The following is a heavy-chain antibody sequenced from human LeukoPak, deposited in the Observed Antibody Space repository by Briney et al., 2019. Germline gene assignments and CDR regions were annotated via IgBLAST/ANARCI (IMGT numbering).Heavy chain of an antibody. V-gene: IGHV1-18*01. CDR1: GYTFTSYG. Sequence: ASVKVSCKASGYTFTSYGISWVRQAPGQGLEWMGWISAYNGNTNYAQKLQGRVTITTDTSTSTAYMELRSLRSDDTAVYYCARDEPHYGDYGGEFDYWGQGTLVTVSS. CDR2: ISAYNGNT. CDR3: ARDEPHYGDYGGEFDY. D-gene: IGHD4-17*01. J-gene: IGHJ4*02.